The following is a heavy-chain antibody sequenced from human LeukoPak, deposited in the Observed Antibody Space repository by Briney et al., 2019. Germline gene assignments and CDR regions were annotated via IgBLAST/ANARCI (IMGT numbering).Heavy chain of an antibody. D-gene: IGHD4-23*01. J-gene: IGHJ4*02. CDR1: GFTFSSYG. Sequence: GRSLRLSCAASGFTFSSYGMHWVRQAPGKGLEWVAVISYDGSNKYYADSVKGRFTISRDNSKNTLYLQMNSLRAEDTAVYCCASDYGGIFYWGQGTLVIVSS. V-gene: IGHV3-30*03. CDR2: ISYDGSNK. CDR3: ASDYGGIFY.